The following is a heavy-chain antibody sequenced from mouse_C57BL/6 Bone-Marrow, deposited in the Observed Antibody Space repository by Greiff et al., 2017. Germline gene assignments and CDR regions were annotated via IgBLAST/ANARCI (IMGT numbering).Heavy chain of an antibody. J-gene: IGHJ2*01. CDR1: GYTFTSYW. V-gene: IGHV1-69*01. CDR3: APGYFDY. Sequence: VKLLESGAELVMPGASVKLSCKASGYTFTSYWLHWVKQRPGPGLEWIGEIDPSDSYTNYNQKFKGKSTLTVDKSSSTAYMQLSSLTSEDSAVYYCAPGYFDYWGHGTTRTVSS. CDR2: IDPSDSYT.